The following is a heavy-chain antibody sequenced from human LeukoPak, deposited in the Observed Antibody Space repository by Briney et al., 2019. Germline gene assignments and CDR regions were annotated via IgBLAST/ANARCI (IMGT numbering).Heavy chain of an antibody. V-gene: IGHV1-69*04. D-gene: IGHD2-15*01. CDR3: ARASQLPGYCSGGSCPIDY. Sequence: SVKVSCKASGGTFSSYAISWVRQAPGQGLEWMGRIIPILGIANYAQKFQGRITITADKSTSTAYMELSSLRSEDTAVYYCARASQLPGYCSGGSCPIDYWGQGTLVTVSS. J-gene: IGHJ4*02. CDR1: GGTFSSYA. CDR2: IIPILGIA.